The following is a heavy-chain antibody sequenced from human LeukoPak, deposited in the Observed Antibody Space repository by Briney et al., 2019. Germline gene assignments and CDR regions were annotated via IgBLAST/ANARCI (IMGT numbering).Heavy chain of an antibody. V-gene: IGHV4-61*02. Sequence: SQTLSLTCTVSGGSISSGSYYWSWIRQPAGQGLEYIGRMYTSGSTNYNPSLKSRVTISVDTSKNQFSLKLSSVTAADTAVYYCARVEMATTSFDYWGQGTLVTVSS. D-gene: IGHD5-24*01. CDR1: GGSISSGSYY. J-gene: IGHJ4*02. CDR2: MYTSGST. CDR3: ARVEMATTSFDY.